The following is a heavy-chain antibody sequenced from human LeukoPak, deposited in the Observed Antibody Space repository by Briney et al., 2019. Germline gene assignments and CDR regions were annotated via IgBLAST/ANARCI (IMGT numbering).Heavy chain of an antibody. V-gene: IGHV3-48*03. Sequence: GGSLRRSCAASGFTCSSYEMNWVRQAPGKGLEWVSYISSSGSTIYYADSVKGRFTISRDNAKNSLYLQMNSLRAEDTAVYYCARCSGGSCYSYYYYYGMDVWGQGTTVTVSS. J-gene: IGHJ6*02. D-gene: IGHD2-15*01. CDR3: ARCSGGSCYSYYYYYGMDV. CDR2: ISSSGSTI. CDR1: GFTCSSYE.